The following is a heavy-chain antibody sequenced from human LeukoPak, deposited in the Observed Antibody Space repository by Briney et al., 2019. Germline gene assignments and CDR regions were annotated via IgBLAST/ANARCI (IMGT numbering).Heavy chain of an antibody. Sequence: ASVKVSCKASGYTFTNYGISWVRQAPGQGLEWMGWISAYNGDTNYAQGFQGRVTMTTDTSTSTAYMELRSLRSDDTAVYYCASIAVNYWGQGTLVTVSS. CDR3: ASIAVNY. CDR1: GYTFTNYG. J-gene: IGHJ4*02. D-gene: IGHD2-15*01. V-gene: IGHV1-18*01. CDR2: ISAYNGDT.